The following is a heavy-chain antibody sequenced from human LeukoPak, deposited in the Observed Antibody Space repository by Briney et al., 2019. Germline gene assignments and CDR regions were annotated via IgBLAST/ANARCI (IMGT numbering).Heavy chain of an antibody. J-gene: IGHJ4*02. CDR2: INPNSGGT. CDR1: GYTFAGYY. D-gene: IGHD5-24*01. Sequence: ASVKVSCKASGYTFAGYYMHWVRQAPGQGLEWMGWINPNSGGTNYAQKFQGRVTMTRDTSISTAYMELSRLRSDDTAVYYCARGVATTLYYFDYWGQGTLVTVSS. CDR3: ARGVATTLYYFDY. V-gene: IGHV1-2*02.